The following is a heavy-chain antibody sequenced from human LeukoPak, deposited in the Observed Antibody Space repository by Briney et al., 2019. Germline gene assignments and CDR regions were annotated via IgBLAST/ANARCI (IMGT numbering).Heavy chain of an antibody. V-gene: IGHV4-59*08. CDR1: GGSISSYF. CDR3: ARIDRAVAGTIDY. Sequence: SETLSLTCTVSGGSISSYFWSWIRQPPGKGLEWIGYIYYSGSTNYNPSLKSRVTMSVDTSKNQFSLKLSSVTAADTAVYCCARIDRAVAGTIDYWGQGTLVTVSS. J-gene: IGHJ4*02. D-gene: IGHD6-19*01. CDR2: IYYSGST.